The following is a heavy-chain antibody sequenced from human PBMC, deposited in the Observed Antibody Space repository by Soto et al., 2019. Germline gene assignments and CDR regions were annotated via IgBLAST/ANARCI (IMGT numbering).Heavy chain of an antibody. J-gene: IGHJ4*02. CDR1: GYTFTSYG. CDR2: ISAYNGNT. V-gene: IGHV1-18*01. CDR3: ARDLRLWGTAVTPAW. Sequence: ASVKVSCKASGYTFTSYGISWVRQAPGQGLEWMGWISAYNGNTNYAQKLQGRVTMPTATSTSTAYLELRSLRSDDTAVYYCARDLRLWGTAVTPAWRAQGALLTVSS. D-gene: IGHD3-16*01.